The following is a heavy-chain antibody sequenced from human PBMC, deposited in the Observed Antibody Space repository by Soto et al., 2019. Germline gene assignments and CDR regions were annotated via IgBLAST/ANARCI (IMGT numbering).Heavy chain of an antibody. CDR3: ARVFGSRDGYSPFDY. Sequence: ASVKVSCKASGYTFTSYGISWVRQAPGQGLEWMGIINPCNSNTSYAQKLQGRVTMTRDTSTSTVYMELSSLRSEDTAVYYCARVFGSRDGYSPFDYWGQGTLVTVSS. J-gene: IGHJ4*02. CDR1: GYTFTSYG. D-gene: IGHD3-3*01. V-gene: IGHV1-18*01. CDR2: INPCNSNT.